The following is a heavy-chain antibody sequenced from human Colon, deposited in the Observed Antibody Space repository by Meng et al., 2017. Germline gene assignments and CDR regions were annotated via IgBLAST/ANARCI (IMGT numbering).Heavy chain of an antibody. Sequence: QGQWVRSGAEVKKPGASVKVSCKASEYPVTSYDINWVRQATGQGLEWMGWMNPNSGNTGYAQKFQGRVTMTRNTAISTAYMELSRLRSEDTAVYYCARVEVGITSGDYWGQGTLVTVSS. CDR3: ARVEVGITSGDY. V-gene: IGHV1-8*01. J-gene: IGHJ4*02. CDR2: MNPNSGNT. D-gene: IGHD1-26*01. CDR1: EYPVTSYD.